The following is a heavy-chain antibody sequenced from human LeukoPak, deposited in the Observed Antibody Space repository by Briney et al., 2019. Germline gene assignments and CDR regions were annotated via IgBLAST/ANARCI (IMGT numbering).Heavy chain of an antibody. J-gene: IGHJ6*03. D-gene: IGHD6-13*01. V-gene: IGHV1-69*05. CDR2: IIPIFGTA. Sequence: GASVKVSCKASGGTFSSYAISWVRQAPGQGLEWMGGIIPIFGTANYAQKFQGRVTITTDESTSTAYMELSNLRSEDTAVYYCARSIAAAGGDYYYYMDVWGKGTTVTVSS. CDR3: ARSIAAAGGDYYYYMDV. CDR1: GGTFSSYA.